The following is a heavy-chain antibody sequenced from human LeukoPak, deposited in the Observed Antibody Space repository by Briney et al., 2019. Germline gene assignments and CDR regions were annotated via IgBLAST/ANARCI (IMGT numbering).Heavy chain of an antibody. Sequence: GGSLRLSCTASGFTFDDYVIHWVRQAPGKGLEWVSLINADTTGTYYADSVKGRFTISRDNSKKSLYLQMNSLRVDDTALYYCAKGGYSGYEKGPYSFDIWGRGTLVTVSS. CDR1: GFTFDDYV. V-gene: IGHV3-43*02. CDR2: INADTTGT. D-gene: IGHD5-12*01. CDR3: AKGGYSGYEKGPYSFDI. J-gene: IGHJ4*02.